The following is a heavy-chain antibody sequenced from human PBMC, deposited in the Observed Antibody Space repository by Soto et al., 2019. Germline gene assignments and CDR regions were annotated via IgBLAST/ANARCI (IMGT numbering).Heavy chain of an antibody. V-gene: IGHV3-30*18. Sequence: PGGSLRLSCAASGFTFSSYGMHWVRQAPGKGLEWVAVISYDGSNKYYADSVKGRFTISRDNSKNTLYLQMNSLRAEDTAVYYCAKEGVSSSWYMGRDYYYYYGMDVWGQGT. CDR3: AKEGVSSSWYMGRDYYYYYGMDV. CDR2: ISYDGSNK. D-gene: IGHD6-13*01. J-gene: IGHJ6*02. CDR1: GFTFSSYG.